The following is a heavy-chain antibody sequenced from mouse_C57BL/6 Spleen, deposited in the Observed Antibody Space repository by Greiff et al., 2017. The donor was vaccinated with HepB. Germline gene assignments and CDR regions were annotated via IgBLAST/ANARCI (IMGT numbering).Heavy chain of an antibody. CDR3: TGGRRGYAMDY. J-gene: IGHJ4*01. CDR1: GFTFSNYW. CDR2: IRLKSDNYAT. D-gene: IGHD3-1*01. V-gene: IGHV6-3*01. Sequence: EVKVEESGGGLVQPGGSMKLSCVASGFTFSNYWMNWVRQSPEKGLEWVAQIRLKSDNYATHYAESVKGRFNISRYDSKSSVYLQMNNLRAEDTGIYYCTGGRRGYAMDYWGQGTSVTVSS.